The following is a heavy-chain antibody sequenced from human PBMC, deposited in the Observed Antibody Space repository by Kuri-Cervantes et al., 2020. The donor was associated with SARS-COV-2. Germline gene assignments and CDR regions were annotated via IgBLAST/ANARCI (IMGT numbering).Heavy chain of an antibody. J-gene: IGHJ6*03. CDR2: IIPIFGTA. D-gene: IGHD3-10*01. V-gene: IGHV1-69*13. Sequence: SVKVSCKVSGYTLTELSMHWVRQAPGKGLEWMGGIIPIFGTANYAQKFQGRVTITADESTSTAYMDLTSLRSEDTAVYYCARCMWARGVKSAYYYYYMEVWGKGTTVTVSS. CDR1: GYTLTELS. CDR3: ARCMWARGVKSAYYYYYMEV.